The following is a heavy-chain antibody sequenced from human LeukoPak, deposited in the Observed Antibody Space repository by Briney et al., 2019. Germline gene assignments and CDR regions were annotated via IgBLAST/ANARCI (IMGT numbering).Heavy chain of an antibody. D-gene: IGHD3-22*01. Sequence: GGSLRLSCAASGFTFSSYWMHWVRQAPRKGLVWVSRIKSDGSTNYPDSVKDRFSISRDNATNTVSLQMSSVRGEETGVYYCARAPSEIGGYYPEYFRHWGQGTLVTVSS. CDR2: IKSDGST. V-gene: IGHV3-74*01. J-gene: IGHJ1*01. CDR3: ARAPSEIGGYYPEYFRH. CDR1: GFTFSSYW.